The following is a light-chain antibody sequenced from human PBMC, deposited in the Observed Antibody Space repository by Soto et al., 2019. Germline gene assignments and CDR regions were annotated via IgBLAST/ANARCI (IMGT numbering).Light chain of an antibody. Sequence: LVLTQSPGTVSLSAGERATLSCRASQSVDNNYLAWYQQRPGQAPRLLIYAASVRANGIPARFSGSGSGTDFTLTIDRLEPEDFAVYYCQQCDTSHSIIFGQGTRLEIK. V-gene: IGKV3-20*01. CDR2: AAS. CDR1: QSVDNNY. J-gene: IGKJ5*01. CDR3: QQCDTSHSII.